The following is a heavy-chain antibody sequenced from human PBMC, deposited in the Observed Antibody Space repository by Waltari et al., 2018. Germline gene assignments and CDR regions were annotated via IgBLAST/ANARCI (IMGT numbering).Heavy chain of an antibody. CDR1: GGTFSRYA. J-gene: IGHJ4*02. D-gene: IGHD6-13*01. CDR2: IIPIFGTA. CDR3: ASLGIAAAGTDY. V-gene: IGHV1-69*13. Sequence: QVQLVKSGAEVKKPGYSVKVSCKAYGGTFSRYAISWVRQAPGQGLEWMGGIIPIFGTANSAQKFQGRVTITADESTSTAYMELSSLRSEDTAVYYCASLGIAAAGTDYWGQGTLVTVSS.